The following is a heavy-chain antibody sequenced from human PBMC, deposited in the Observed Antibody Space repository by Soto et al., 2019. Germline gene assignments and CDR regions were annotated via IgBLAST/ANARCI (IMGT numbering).Heavy chain of an antibody. CDR1: GGSISSGGYY. J-gene: IGHJ6*02. CDR3: ARARASYYYDSSGYDPYYYYGMDV. Sequence: QVQLQESGPGLVKPSQTLSLTCTVSGGSISSGGYYWSWIRQHPGKGLEWIGYIYYSGSTYYNPSLKGRVTISVDTSKNQFSLKLSSVTAADTAVYYCARARASYYYDSSGYDPYYYYGMDVWGQGTTVTVSS. CDR2: IYYSGST. V-gene: IGHV4-31*03. D-gene: IGHD3-22*01.